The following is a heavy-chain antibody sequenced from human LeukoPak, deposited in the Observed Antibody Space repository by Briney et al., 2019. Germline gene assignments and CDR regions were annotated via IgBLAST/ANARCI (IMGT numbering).Heavy chain of an antibody. Sequence: SVKVSCKASGGTFSSYAISWVRQAPGQGLEWMGRIIPIFGTANYAQKFQGRVTITTDESTSTAYMELSSLRSEDTAVYYCARGGVGFSSSSGYWGQGTLVTVSS. J-gene: IGHJ4*02. D-gene: IGHD6-6*01. CDR1: GGTFSSYA. V-gene: IGHV1-69*05. CDR2: IIPIFGTA. CDR3: ARGGVGFSSSSGY.